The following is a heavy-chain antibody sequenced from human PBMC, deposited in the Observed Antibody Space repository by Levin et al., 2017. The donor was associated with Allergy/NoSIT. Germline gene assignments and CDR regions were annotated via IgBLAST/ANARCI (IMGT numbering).Heavy chain of an antibody. Sequence: GASVKVSCKVSGYTFTDYYMHWVQQAPGKGLEWMGLVDPEDGETIYAEKFQGRVTITADTSTDTAYMELSSLRSEDTAVYYCARRLRSFDAFDIWGQGTMVTVSS. CDR3: ARRLRSFDAFDI. J-gene: IGHJ3*02. CDR1: GYTFTDYY. D-gene: IGHD4-17*01. CDR2: VDPEDGET. V-gene: IGHV1-69-2*01.